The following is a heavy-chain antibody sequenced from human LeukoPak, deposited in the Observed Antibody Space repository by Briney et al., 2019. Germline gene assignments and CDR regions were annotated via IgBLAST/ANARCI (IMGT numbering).Heavy chain of an antibody. Sequence: SETLSLTCTVSGGFIGSTTCYWGWIRQPPGKGLEWIASIYYSGNTYYNASVESRVTISIDTSKNQFSLKLNSMSATDTAVYFCARQPVVNRGAVASNFDPWGQGTLVTVSA. D-gene: IGHD6-19*01. J-gene: IGHJ5*02. V-gene: IGHV4-39*01. CDR1: GGFIGSTTCY. CDR2: IYYSGNT. CDR3: ARQPVVNRGAVASNFDP.